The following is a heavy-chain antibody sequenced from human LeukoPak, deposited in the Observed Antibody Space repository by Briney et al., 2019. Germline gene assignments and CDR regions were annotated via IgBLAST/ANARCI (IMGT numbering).Heavy chain of an antibody. D-gene: IGHD1-26*01. CDR2: IYTSGST. CDR1: GGSISSYY. V-gene: IGHV4-4*07. CDR3: ARVFEWELPYYYYYMDV. J-gene: IGHJ6*03. Sequence: PSETLSLTCTVSGGSISSYYRSWIRQPAGEGLEWIGRIYTSGSTNYNPSLKSRVTMSVDTSKNQFSLTLSSVTAADTAVYYCARVFEWELPYYYYYMDVWGKGTTVTVSS.